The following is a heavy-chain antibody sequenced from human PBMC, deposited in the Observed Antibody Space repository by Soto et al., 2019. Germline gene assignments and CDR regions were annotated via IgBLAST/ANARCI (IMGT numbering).Heavy chain of an antibody. J-gene: IGHJ4*02. Sequence: QVQLVESGGGVVQPGRSLRLSCAASGFTFSSYGMHWVRQAPGKGLEWVAVISYDGSNKYYADSVKGRFTISRDNSKNPLYLQFNSLRAEATAVYYCAKAIASSRCYCSSPLDYWGQGTLVTVSS. D-gene: IGHD6-13*01. CDR1: GFTFSSYG. CDR3: AKAIASSRCYCSSPLDY. CDR2: ISYDGSNK. V-gene: IGHV3-30*18.